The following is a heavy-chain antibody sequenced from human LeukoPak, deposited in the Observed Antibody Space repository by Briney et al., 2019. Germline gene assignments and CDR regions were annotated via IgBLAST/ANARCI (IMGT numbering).Heavy chain of an antibody. Sequence: GGSLRLSCAASGFTFSSYWMHWVRQAPGKGLVWVSRINSDGSSASYADSVKGRFTISRDNAKNTLYLQMNSLRAEDTAVYYCASHNYGDYYFDYWGQGTLVTVSS. CDR3: ASHNYGDYYFDY. J-gene: IGHJ4*02. D-gene: IGHD4-17*01. V-gene: IGHV3-74*01. CDR2: INSDGSSA. CDR1: GFTFSSYW.